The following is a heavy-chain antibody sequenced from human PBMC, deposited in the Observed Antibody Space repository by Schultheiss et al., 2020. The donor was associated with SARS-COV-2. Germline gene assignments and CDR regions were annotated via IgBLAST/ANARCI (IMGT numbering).Heavy chain of an antibody. CDR2: ISYDGSNK. D-gene: IGHD2-15*01. V-gene: IGHV3-30*04. CDR3: AREERCSGGSCYRGGWFDA. J-gene: IGHJ5*02. CDR1: GFTFSSYA. Sequence: GGSLRLSCAASGFTFSSYAMHWVRQAPGKGLEWVAVISYDGSNKYYADSVKGRFTISRDNSKNTLYLQMNSLRAEDTAVYYCAREERCSGGSCYRGGWFDAWGQGTLVTVSS.